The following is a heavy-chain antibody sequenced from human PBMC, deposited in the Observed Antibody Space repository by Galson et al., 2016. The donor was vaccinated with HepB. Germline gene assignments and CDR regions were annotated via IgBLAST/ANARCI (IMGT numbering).Heavy chain of an antibody. CDR2: MNPNSGNR. CDR3: VRGGVSGYFAWREAEH. V-gene: IGHV1-8*01. CDR1: GYTFTEYD. D-gene: IGHD3-22*01. Sequence: SVKVSCKASGYTFTEYDMNWVRQATGQGLEWMGWMNPNSGNRGYAQKFQGRVTMTRDTSIKTAFMELSSLRSEDTAVYFWVRGGVSGYFAWREAEHWGQGSLVTVSS. J-gene: IGHJ4*02.